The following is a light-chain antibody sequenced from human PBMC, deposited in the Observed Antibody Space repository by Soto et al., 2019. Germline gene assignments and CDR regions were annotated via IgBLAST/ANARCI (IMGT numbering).Light chain of an antibody. Sequence: NFMLTQPHSVSESPGKTVTISCTRSSGSIASYYVQWYQQRPGSAPTTVIYEDYQRPSGVPDRFSGSIDSSSNSASLTISGLKTEDEADYYCQSYDSLNAIFGGGTKLTVL. CDR1: SGSIASYY. CDR2: EDY. J-gene: IGLJ2*01. CDR3: QSYDSLNAI. V-gene: IGLV6-57*04.